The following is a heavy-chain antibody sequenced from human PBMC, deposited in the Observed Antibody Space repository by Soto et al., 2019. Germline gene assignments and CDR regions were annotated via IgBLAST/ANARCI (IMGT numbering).Heavy chain of an antibody. CDR2: IWYDGSNK. CDR1: GFTFSSYG. J-gene: IGHJ5*02. D-gene: IGHD2-15*01. Sequence: GGSLRLSCAASGFTFSSYGMHWVRQAPGKGLEWVAVIWYDGSNKYYADSVKGRFTISRDNSKNTLYLQMNSLRAEDTALYYCARDPGVVVAATVGPWFDPWGQGTLVTVSS. CDR3: ARDPGVVVAATVGPWFDP. V-gene: IGHV3-33*01.